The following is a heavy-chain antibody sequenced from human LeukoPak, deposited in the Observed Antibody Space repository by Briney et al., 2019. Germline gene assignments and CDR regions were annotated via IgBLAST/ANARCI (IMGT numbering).Heavy chain of an antibody. V-gene: IGHV3-7*01. D-gene: IGHD6-6*01. CDR1: GFTFSSYW. J-gene: IGHJ3*02. Sequence: GGSLRLSCAASGFTFSSYWMSWVRQAPGKGLEWVANIKQDGSEKYYVDSVKGRFTISRDNAKNSLYLQMNSLRAEDTAVYYCARDLRQLVGGGAFDIWGQGTMVTVSS. CDR3: ARDLRQLVGGGAFDI. CDR2: IKQDGSEK.